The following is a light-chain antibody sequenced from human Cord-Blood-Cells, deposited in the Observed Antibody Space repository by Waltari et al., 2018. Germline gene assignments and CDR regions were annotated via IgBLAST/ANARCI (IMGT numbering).Light chain of an antibody. J-gene: IGLJ3*02. CDR1: SPNIGAGYD. CDR2: GSS. Sequence: QRVTISCTGSSPNIGAGYDVHWYQQLPGTAPKPLIYGSSNRPSGVPDRFSGSKSGTSASLAITGLQAEDEADYYCQSYDSSLSAGVFGGGTKLTVL. V-gene: IGLV1-40*01. CDR3: QSYDSSLSAGV.